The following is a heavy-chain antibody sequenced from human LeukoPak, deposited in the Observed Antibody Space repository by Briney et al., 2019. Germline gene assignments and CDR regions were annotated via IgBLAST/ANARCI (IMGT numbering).Heavy chain of an antibody. J-gene: IGHJ4*02. V-gene: IGHV6-1*01. CDR2: TYYWSKWYN. Sequence: SQTLSLTCVISGDSVSSNTAAWSWIRQSPSRGLEWLGRTYYWSKWYNAYGDSVKSRITINADTSKNQFSLQLNSVTPEDTAVYYCARGYARYCSGGRCYSLDYWGQGTLVTVSS. CDR1: GDSVSSNTAA. CDR3: ARGYARYCSGGRCYSLDY. D-gene: IGHD2-15*01.